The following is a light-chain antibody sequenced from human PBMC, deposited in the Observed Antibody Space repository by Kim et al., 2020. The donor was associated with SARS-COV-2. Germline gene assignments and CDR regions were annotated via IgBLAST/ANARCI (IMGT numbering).Light chain of an antibody. V-gene: IGKV4-1*01. Sequence: ATLNCKSSQTVLSSSNNKNYLAWYQQRPGLPPKLLIYWASTRESGVPVRFSGSGSGTDFTLTISSLQAEDVAVYYCQQYYGTPLTFGGGTKVDIK. CDR2: WAS. J-gene: IGKJ4*01. CDR3: QQYYGTPLT. CDR1: QTVLSSSNNKNY.